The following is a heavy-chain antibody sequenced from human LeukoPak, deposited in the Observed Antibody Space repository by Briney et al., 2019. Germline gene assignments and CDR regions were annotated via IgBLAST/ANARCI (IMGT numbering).Heavy chain of an antibody. CDR2: FDPEDGET. J-gene: IGHJ3*01. Sequence: ASVTVSFKVSGYTLTKLSMHWVRQAPGKGLEWMGGFDPEDGETIYAQKFQGRVTMTEDTSTDTAYMELSSLRSEDTAVYYCATASGSYDDAFDFWSQGSMVTVSS. D-gene: IGHD1-26*01. CDR1: GYTLTKLS. V-gene: IGHV1-24*01. CDR3: ATASGSYDDAFDF.